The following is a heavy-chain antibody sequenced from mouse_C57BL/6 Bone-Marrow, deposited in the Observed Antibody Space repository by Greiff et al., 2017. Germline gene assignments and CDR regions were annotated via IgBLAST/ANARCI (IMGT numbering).Heavy chain of an antibody. CDR2: IHPNSGST. V-gene: IGHV1-64*01. D-gene: IGHD3-2*02. CDR1: GYTFTSYW. Sequence: VQLQQPGAELVKPGASVKLSCKASGYTFTSYWMHWVKQRPGQGLEWIGMIHPNSGSTNYNEKFKSKATLTVDKSSSTAYMQLSSLTSEDSAVYYCAREGSSGDWFADWGKGTLVTVSA. CDR3: AREGSSGDWFAD. J-gene: IGHJ3*01.